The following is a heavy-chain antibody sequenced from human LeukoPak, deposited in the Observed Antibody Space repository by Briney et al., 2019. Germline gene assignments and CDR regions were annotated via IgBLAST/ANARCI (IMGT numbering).Heavy chain of an antibody. CDR2: IYTSGST. D-gene: IGHD3-22*01. CDR3: ARGGHYDSSGYYYVAQPPHAFDI. CDR1: GGSISSYY. J-gene: IGHJ3*02. Sequence: SETLSLTCTVSGGSISSYYWSWIRQPAGKGLEWIGRIYTSGSTNYNPSLKSRVTMSVDTSKNQFSLKLSSVTAADTAVYYCARGGHYDSSGYYYVAQPPHAFDIWGQGTMVTVSS. V-gene: IGHV4-4*07.